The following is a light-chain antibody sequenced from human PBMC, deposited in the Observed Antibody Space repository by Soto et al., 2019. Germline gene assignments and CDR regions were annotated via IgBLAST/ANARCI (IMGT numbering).Light chain of an antibody. Sequence: DVQMTQSPSSLSASVGDRVTITCRASQGIDRWLAWYQQKPGKAPKVLIYAASSLRSGVPSRFSGSGYGTDFSLTISSLQPEDLATYYCKQSKSFPLTFGGGTKVEIK. J-gene: IGKJ4*01. CDR3: KQSKSFPLT. CDR2: AAS. V-gene: IGKV1-12*01. CDR1: QGIDRW.